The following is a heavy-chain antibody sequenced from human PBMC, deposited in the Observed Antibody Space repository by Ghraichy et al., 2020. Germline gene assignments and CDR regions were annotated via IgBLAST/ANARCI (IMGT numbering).Heavy chain of an antibody. V-gene: IGHV3-48*03. CDR1: GFTFNNE. J-gene: IGHJ4*02. CDR3: ARDMLNAGAFDY. D-gene: IGHD1-26*01. CDR2: ISSSGGSI. Sequence: GGSLRLSCAASGFTFNNEMNWVRQAPGKGLEWVSYISSSGGSIYYADSVRGRFTISRDNAKNSLFLQMNSLRAEDTAVYYCARDMLNAGAFDYWGQGTLVTVSS.